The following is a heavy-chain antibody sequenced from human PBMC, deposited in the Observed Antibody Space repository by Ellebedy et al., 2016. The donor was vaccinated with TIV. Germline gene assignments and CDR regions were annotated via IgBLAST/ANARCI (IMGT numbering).Heavy chain of an antibody. CDR3: ASSRYQNYLGNTIFVY. V-gene: IGHV3-23*01. CDR1: GFTSSSYA. CDR2: FGVSGDST. D-gene: IGHD3-16*01. Sequence: PGGSLRLSCAASGFTSSSYALSRVPQAPGKGLEWVSGFGVSGDSTYYTDSVKGRFTISRDNSKNTLYLQMNSLRAEDTAVYYCASSRYQNYLGNTIFVYWGQGTLVTVSS. J-gene: IGHJ4*02.